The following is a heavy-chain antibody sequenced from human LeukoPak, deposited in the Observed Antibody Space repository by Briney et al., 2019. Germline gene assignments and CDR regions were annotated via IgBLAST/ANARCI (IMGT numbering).Heavy chain of an antibody. CDR3: ARDTRFGEEGQKNAFDM. CDR1: GFTFTSYG. J-gene: IGHJ3*02. V-gene: IGHV1-18*01. D-gene: IGHD3-10*01. CDR2: ISGHNGDT. Sequence: ASVKVSCKTSGFTFTSYGISWLRQAPGQGLGWMGWISGHNGDTNHAQKLQGRVTITTDKSTSTAYMELRSLRSDDTAVYYCARDTRFGEEGQKNAFDMWGQGTMVTVSS.